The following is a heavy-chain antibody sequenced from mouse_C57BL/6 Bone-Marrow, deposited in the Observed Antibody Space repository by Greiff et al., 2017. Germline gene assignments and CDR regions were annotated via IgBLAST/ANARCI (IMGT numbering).Heavy chain of an antibody. D-gene: IGHD2-3*01. V-gene: IGHV1-15*01. Sequence: QVQLKESGAELVRPGASVTLSCKASGYTFTDYEMHWVKQTPVHGLEWIGAIDPETGGTAYNQKFKGKAILTADKSSSTAYMELRSLTSEDSAVYYCTRCDDVYYLFAYWGQGTLVTVSA. CDR2: IDPETGGT. J-gene: IGHJ3*01. CDR1: GYTFTDYE. CDR3: TRCDDVYYLFAY.